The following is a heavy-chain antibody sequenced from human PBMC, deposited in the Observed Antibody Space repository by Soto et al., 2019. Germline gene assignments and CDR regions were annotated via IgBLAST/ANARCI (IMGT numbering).Heavy chain of an antibody. V-gene: IGHV4-39*01. CDR3: ARGHGNYYQANFDY. J-gene: IGHJ4*02. CDR2: IHYSGST. CDR1: GGSISSTTYY. Sequence: KTSETLSLTCTVSGGSISSTTYYWGWIRQPPGKGLEWIGIIHYSGSTYYNPSLKSRVTISVDTSKNQFSLKLSSVTAADTAVYFCARGHGNYYQANFDYWGQGTLVTVSS. D-gene: IGHD1-26*01.